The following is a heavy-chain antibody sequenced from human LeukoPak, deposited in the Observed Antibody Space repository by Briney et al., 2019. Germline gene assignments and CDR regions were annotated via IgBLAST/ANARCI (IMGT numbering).Heavy chain of an antibody. CDR1: GYTLTELS. D-gene: IGHD2-15*01. CDR2: FIPILDIP. CDR3: ASPYSPYYYYGMDV. J-gene: IGHJ6*02. V-gene: IGHV1-69*02. Sequence: SVKVSCKVSGYTLTELSMHWVRQAPGQGLEWMGRFIPILDIPNYAERFQGRVTITADKSTSTAYMELSSLRSEDTAVYYCASPYSPYYYYGMDVWGQGTTVTVSS.